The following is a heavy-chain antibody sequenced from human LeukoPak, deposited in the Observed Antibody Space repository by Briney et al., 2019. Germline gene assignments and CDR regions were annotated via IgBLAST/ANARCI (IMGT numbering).Heavy chain of an antibody. J-gene: IGHJ4*02. CDR2: IYPGDSDT. CDR3: ARLRSGWSHWDY. V-gene: IGHV5-51*01. D-gene: IGHD6-19*01. CDR1: GCSFTNYW. Sequence: GETLKISCKGSGCSFTNYWIGWVRQMPAKGMEGMGIIYPGDSDTRYSPSFQGQVTISAVKPISTTYLQWSSLKASDTAMYYCARLRSGWSHWDYWGQGTLVTVSS.